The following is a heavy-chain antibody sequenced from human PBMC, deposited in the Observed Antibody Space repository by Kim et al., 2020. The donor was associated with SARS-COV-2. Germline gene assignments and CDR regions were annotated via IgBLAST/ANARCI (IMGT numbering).Heavy chain of an antibody. V-gene: IGHV3-53*01. J-gene: IGHJ5*02. D-gene: IGHD6-13*01. CDR2: IYSGGST. CDR3: ARVRKYHSSSWYGSSNNWFDP. Sequence: GGSLRLSCAASGFTVSSNYMSWVRQAPGKGLEWVSVIYSGGSTYYADSVKGRFTISRDNSKNTLYLQMNSLRAEDTAVYYCARVRKYHSSSWYGSSNNWFDPWGQGTLVTVSS. CDR1: GFTVSSNY.